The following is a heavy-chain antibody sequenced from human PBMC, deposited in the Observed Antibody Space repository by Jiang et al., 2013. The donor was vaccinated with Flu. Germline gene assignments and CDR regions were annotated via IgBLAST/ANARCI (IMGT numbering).Heavy chain of an antibody. J-gene: IGHJ3*02. V-gene: IGHV7-4-1*02. CDR3: ARDLRWEHNPRGAFDI. D-gene: IGHD4-23*01. CDR2: INTNTGNP. Sequence: GWINTNTGNPTYAQGFTGRFVFSLDTSVSTAYLQVSSLKAEDTAVYYCARDLRWEHNPRGAFDIWGQGTMVTVSS.